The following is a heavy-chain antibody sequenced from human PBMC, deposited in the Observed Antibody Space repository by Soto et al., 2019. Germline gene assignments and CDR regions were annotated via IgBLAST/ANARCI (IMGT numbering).Heavy chain of an antibody. CDR2: INPSGGRA. D-gene: IGHD2-21*01. J-gene: IGHJ3*02. CDR3: ARARDPLFTDAFAI. Sequence: GASVKVSCKASGYTFTHYSIHWVRQAPGQGLEWMGMINPSGGRANYAQKFQGRVTITADGSTSTAYMELSSLRSEDTAVYYCARARDPLFTDAFAIWGQGTMVTVSS. CDR1: GYTFTHYS. V-gene: IGHV1-46*01.